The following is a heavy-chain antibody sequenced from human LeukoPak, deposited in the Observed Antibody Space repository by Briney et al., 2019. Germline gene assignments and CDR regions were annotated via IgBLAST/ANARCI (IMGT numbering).Heavy chain of an antibody. CDR1: GFTFSSYA. J-gene: IGHJ4*02. D-gene: IGHD1-26*01. CDR3: AKSFESYSGSPLSFDY. V-gene: IGHV3-23*01. Sequence: PGGSLRLSCAASGFTFSSYAMSWVRQAPGKGLEWVSAISGSGGSTYYADSVKGRFTISRDNSKNTLYLQMNSLRAEDTAVYYCAKSFESYSGSPLSFDYWGQGTLVTVSS. CDR2: ISGSGGST.